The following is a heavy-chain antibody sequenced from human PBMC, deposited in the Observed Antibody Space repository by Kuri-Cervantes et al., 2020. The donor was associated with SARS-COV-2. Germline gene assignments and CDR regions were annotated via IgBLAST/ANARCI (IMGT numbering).Heavy chain of an antibody. CDR1: GYTFTSYG. V-gene: IGHV1-18*01. CDR2: INPNSGGT. D-gene: IGHD2-21*01. Sequence: ASVKVSCKASGYTFTSYGISWVRQAPGQGLEWMGWINPNSGGTNYAQKFQGSVTMTEDTSTDTAYMELSSLRSEDTAVYYCATGAVVVRENWFDPWGQGTMVTVSS. J-gene: IGHJ5*02. CDR3: ATGAVVVRENWFDP.